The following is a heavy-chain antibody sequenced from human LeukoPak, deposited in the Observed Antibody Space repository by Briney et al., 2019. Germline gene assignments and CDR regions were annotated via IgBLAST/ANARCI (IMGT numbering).Heavy chain of an antibody. CDR3: ARDAFHYDSSGYYENYYMDV. D-gene: IGHD3-22*01. CDR1: GFTFSSYE. V-gene: IGHV3-48*03. Sequence: PGGSLRLSCAASGFTFSSYEMNWVRQAPGKGLEWVSYISSSGSTIYYADSVKGRFTISRDNAKNSLYLQMNSLRAEDTAVYYCARDAFHYDSSGYYENYYMDVWGKGTTVTVSS. CDR2: ISSSGSTI. J-gene: IGHJ6*03.